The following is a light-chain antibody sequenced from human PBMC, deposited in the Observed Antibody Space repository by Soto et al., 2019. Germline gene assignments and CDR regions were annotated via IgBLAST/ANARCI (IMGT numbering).Light chain of an antibody. J-gene: IGKJ1*01. CDR2: GAS. V-gene: IGKV3-20*01. CDR3: QQYGSSPRGT. CDR1: QSVSSSY. Sequence: EMGLTQSPGTLFLSPGERATLPCRASQSVSSSYLAWYQQKPGQAPRLLIYGASSRATGIPDRFSGSGSGTDFTLTISRLEPEDFAVYYCQQYGSSPRGTFGQGTKVEIK.